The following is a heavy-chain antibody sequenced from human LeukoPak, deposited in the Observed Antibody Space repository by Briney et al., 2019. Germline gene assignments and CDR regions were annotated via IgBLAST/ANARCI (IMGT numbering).Heavy chain of an antibody. D-gene: IGHD6-13*01. CDR3: ARDGQQLEN. CDR1: GASISTYY. Sequence: PSETLSLTCTVSGASISTYYWSWIRQPPGKGLEWIGYIYYIGRTNYNPSLKSRVTMSVDTSKNQFPLKVTSVTAADTAVYYCARDGQQLENWGEGTLVTVSS. V-gene: IGHV4-59*01. CDR2: IYYIGRT. J-gene: IGHJ4*02.